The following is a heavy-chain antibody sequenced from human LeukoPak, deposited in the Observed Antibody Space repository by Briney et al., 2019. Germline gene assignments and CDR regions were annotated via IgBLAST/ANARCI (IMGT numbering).Heavy chain of an antibody. D-gene: IGHD6-13*01. V-gene: IGHV3-23*01. CDR1: GFTFSSYA. Sequence: PGGSLRLSCAASGFTFSSYAMSWVRQAPGKGLEWVSAISGSGGSTYYADSVKGRFTISRDDSKNTLCLQMNSLRAEDTAVYYCAKLAAAGTVAPFDYWGQGTLVTVSS. J-gene: IGHJ4*02. CDR2: ISGSGGST. CDR3: AKLAAAGTVAPFDY.